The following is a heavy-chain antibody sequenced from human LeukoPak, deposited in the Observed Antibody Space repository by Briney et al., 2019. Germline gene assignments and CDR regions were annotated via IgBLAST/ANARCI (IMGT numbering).Heavy chain of an antibody. CDR1: GGSISNYY. Sequence: PSETLSLTCTVSGGSISNYYWSWIRQPPGKGLEWLGYISYSASSNYNPSLKSRVSISVDTSKNKFSLKLNSVTAADTAVYYCARRAGLIDYWGQGTLVTVSS. D-gene: IGHD3-16*01. CDR2: ISYSASS. V-gene: IGHV4-59*01. J-gene: IGHJ4*02. CDR3: ARRAGLIDY.